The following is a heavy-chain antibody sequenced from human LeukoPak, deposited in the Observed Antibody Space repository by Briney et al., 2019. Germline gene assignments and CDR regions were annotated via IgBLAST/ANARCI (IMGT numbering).Heavy chain of an antibody. V-gene: IGHV7-4-1*02. CDR2: INTNTGNP. D-gene: IGHD1-7*01. Sequence: ASVKVSCKASGYTFTSYAMNWVRQAPGQGLEWMGWINTNTGNPTYAQGFAGRFVFSLDTSVSTAYLQISSLKAEDTAVYYCARAYNWNYDYYYYYMDVWGKGTTVTVSS. CDR3: ARAYNWNYDYYYYYMDV. CDR1: GYTFTSYA. J-gene: IGHJ6*03.